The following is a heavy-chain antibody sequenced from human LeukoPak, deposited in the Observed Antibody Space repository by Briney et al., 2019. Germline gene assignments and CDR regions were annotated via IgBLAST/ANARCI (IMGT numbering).Heavy chain of an antibody. V-gene: IGHV3-7*01. D-gene: IGHD5-24*01. CDR2: INEDGSEK. Sequence: GGSLRLSCVALEFSFETYWMSWVRQAPGKGPEWVANINEDGSEKHYVGSVRGRFTISRDNADNSLHLQMNSLRPEDMAVYHCARGETMDVWGKGTTVTVSS. J-gene: IGHJ6*03. CDR3: ARGETMDV. CDR1: EFSFETYW.